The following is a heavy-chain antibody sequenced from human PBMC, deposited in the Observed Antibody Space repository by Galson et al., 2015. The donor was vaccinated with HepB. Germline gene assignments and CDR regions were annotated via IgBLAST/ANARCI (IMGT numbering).Heavy chain of an antibody. D-gene: IGHD2-2*01. Sequence: SLRLSCAASGFTFSGYSMNWVRQAPGKGLEWVSSISSSSSYIYYADSVKGRFTISRDNAKNSLYLQMNSLRAEDTAVYYCARDPLGYCSSTSCFETAFDIWGQGTMVTASS. CDR1: GFTFSGYS. CDR2: ISSSSSYI. V-gene: IGHV3-21*01. J-gene: IGHJ3*02. CDR3: ARDPLGYCSSTSCFETAFDI.